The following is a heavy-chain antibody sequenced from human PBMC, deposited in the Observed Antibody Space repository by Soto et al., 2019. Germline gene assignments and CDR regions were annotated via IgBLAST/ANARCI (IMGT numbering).Heavy chain of an antibody. V-gene: IGHV1-18*01. CDR1: GYTFTSYG. CDR2: ISAYNGNT. Sequence: ASVKVSCKASGYTFTSYGISWVRQAPGQGLEWMGWISAYNGNTNYAQKLQGRVTMTTDTSTSTAYMELRSLRSDDTAVYYCARGQHAFWSGYYPDYYYYGMDVWGQGTTVTVSS. D-gene: IGHD3-3*01. CDR3: ARGQHAFWSGYYPDYYYYGMDV. J-gene: IGHJ6*02.